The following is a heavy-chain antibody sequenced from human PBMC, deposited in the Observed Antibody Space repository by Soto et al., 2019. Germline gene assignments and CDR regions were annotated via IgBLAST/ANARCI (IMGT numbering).Heavy chain of an antibody. CDR2: INHSGST. Sequence: QVQLQQWGAGLLKPSETLSLTCAVYGGSFSGYYWSWIRQPPGKGLEWIGEINHSGSTNYNPSLKSRVTISVDTPKNHFSLKLTSVTAADTAVYSCARWGSGGYRQWTAPWGRGTLVTVSS. V-gene: IGHV4-34*01. CDR3: ARWGSGGYRQWTAP. D-gene: IGHD6-25*01. CDR1: GGSFSGYY. J-gene: IGHJ5*02.